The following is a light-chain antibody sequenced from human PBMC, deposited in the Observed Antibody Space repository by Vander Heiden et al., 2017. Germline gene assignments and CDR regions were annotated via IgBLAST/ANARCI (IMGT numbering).Light chain of an antibody. CDR1: SSNIGAGYD. Sequence: QSGLTQPPSVSGAPVQRVTIPRTRRSSNIGAGYDVHWYHQLPGTTPNLLIYGNSNRPSGVPDRFSGSKSGTSASLAITGLQAEDEADYYCQSYDSSLSGWVFGGGTKLTVL. J-gene: IGLJ3*02. V-gene: IGLV1-40*01. CDR3: QSYDSSLSGWV. CDR2: GNS.